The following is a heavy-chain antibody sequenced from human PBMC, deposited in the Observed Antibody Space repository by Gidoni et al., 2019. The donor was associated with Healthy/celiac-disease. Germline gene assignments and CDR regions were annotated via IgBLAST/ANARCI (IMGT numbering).Heavy chain of an antibody. Sequence: QVQMVQSGAEVKKPGSSVTVSCKASGGTFSSYAISWVRQAPGQGLEWMGGIIPIFGTANYAQKFQGRVTITADKSTSTAYMELSSLRSEDTAVYYCVRELLEGYAFDIWGQGTMVTVSS. V-gene: IGHV1-69*06. CDR2: IIPIFGTA. J-gene: IGHJ3*02. CDR1: GGTFSSYA. CDR3: VRELLEGYAFDI. D-gene: IGHD1-26*01.